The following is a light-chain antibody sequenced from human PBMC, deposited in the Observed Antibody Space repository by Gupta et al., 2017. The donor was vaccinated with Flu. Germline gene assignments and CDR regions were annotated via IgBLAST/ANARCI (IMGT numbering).Light chain of an antibody. CDR2: DAS. CDR1: QSVSSY. V-gene: IGKV3-11*01. CDR3: KQGRNCPFT. J-gene: IGKJ4*01. Sequence: ILLTHSPATPSLSPGERATLSCRAIQSVSSYLDWYQQKPGQAPRLLIYDASNRATGIPDRFSGSGSGTDFTLTISRLEAEDVAVYYCKQGRNCPFTFGRGTKVEIK.